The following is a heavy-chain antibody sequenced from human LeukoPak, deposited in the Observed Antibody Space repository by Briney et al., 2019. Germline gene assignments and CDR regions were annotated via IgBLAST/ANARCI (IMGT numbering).Heavy chain of an antibody. Sequence: PGGSLRLSCAASGFTFSTYAMNWVRQAPGKGLEWVAVISYDGSNKYYADSVKGRFTISRDNSKNTLYLQMNSLRAEDTAVYYCARDPGITMVRGGFDYWGQGTLVTVSS. CDR1: GFTFSTYA. V-gene: IGHV3-30*04. J-gene: IGHJ4*01. CDR2: ISYDGSNK. CDR3: ARDPGITMVRGGFDY. D-gene: IGHD3-10*01.